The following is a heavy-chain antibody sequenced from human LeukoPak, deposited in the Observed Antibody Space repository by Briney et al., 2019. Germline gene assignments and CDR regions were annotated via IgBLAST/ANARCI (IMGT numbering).Heavy chain of an antibody. CDR2: ISYDGSNK. D-gene: IGHD3-22*01. CDR3: ARGFRITMIAAFDP. J-gene: IGHJ5*02. Sequence: PGGSLRLSCAASGFTFSSYGMPWVRQAPGKGLEWVAVISYDGSNKYYADSVKGRFTISRDNSKNTLYLQMNSLRAEDTAVYYCARGFRITMIAAFDPWGQGTLVTVSS. V-gene: IGHV3-30*03. CDR1: GFTFSSYG.